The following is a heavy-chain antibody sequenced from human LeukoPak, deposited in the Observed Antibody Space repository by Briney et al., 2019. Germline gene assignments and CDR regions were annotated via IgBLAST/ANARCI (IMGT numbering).Heavy chain of an antibody. Sequence: PSETLSLTGTVSVGSISSSTYSWGWFRQLPGKGLKWIGSIYYSGYTYHNPSLESRVTMSVDTSKNQFSLKLTSVTAADTAVYYCATSGPGYYYGMDVWGQGTTVTVSS. J-gene: IGHJ6*02. CDR3: ATSGPGYYYGMDV. CDR1: VGSISSSTYS. D-gene: IGHD2-15*01. CDR2: IYYSGYT. V-gene: IGHV4-39*01.